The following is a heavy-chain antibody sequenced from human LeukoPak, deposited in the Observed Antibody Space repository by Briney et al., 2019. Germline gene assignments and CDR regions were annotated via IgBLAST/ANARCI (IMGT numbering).Heavy chain of an antibody. Sequence: ASVKVSCKASGYTFTSYGISWVRQAPGQGLEWMGWISAYNGNTNYAQKLQGRVTMTTDTSTSTAYMELRSLRSDDTAVYYCAREGSSYDFWSGYSSYYMDVWGKGTTVTVSS. CDR3: AREGSSYDFWSGYSSYYMDV. D-gene: IGHD3-3*01. V-gene: IGHV1-18*01. CDR2: ISAYNGNT. CDR1: GYTFTSYG. J-gene: IGHJ6*03.